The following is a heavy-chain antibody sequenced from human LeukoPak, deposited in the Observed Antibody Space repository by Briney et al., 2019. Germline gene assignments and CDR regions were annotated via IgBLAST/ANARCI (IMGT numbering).Heavy chain of an antibody. V-gene: IGHV3-20*04. D-gene: IGHD1-1*01. CDR1: GFNLEGSA. Sequence: GGSLRLSCTSSGFNLEGSAMHWVRHVPGKGLEWLSGADWTGGISDYVDSVRGRFTISRDNAKNTMYVQMNSLRAEDTALYYCATRTGASPYYFDYWGQGILVTVSS. CDR2: ADWTGGIS. J-gene: IGHJ4*02. CDR3: ATRTGASPYYFDY.